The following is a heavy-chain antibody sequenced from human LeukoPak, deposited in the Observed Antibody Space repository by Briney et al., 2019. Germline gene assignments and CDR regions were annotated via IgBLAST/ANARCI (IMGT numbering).Heavy chain of an antibody. Sequence: PGGSLRLSCAASGFTFSTHGIHWVRQAPGKGLEWVAVISYDGSNKYYGDSVKGRFTISRDNPKNTLYLQMNSLRAEDTAVYYCAKGATMIVRGGMDVWGQGTTVTVSS. CDR3: AKGATMIVRGGMDV. D-gene: IGHD3-22*01. CDR1: GFTFSTHG. J-gene: IGHJ6*02. CDR2: ISYDGSNK. V-gene: IGHV3-30*18.